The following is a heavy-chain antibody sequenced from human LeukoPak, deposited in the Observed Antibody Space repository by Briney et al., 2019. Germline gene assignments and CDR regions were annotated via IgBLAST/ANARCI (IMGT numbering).Heavy chain of an antibody. CDR2: IWYDGSNK. V-gene: IGHV3-33*01. J-gene: IGHJ6*04. CDR3: GTPPYRSRWDHYYYYGMDV. D-gene: IGHD6-13*01. Sequence: GGSLRLSCAASGFTFSSYGMHWVRQAPGKGLEWVGVIWYDGSNKYYADSVKGRFTISRDNSKNTLYMQMNSLRDEDTAVYYCGTPPYRSRWDHYYYYGMDVWGEGSTVTVSS. CDR1: GFTFSSYG.